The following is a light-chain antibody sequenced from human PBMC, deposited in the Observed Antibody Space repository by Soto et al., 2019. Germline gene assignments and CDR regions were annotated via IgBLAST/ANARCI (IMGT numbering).Light chain of an antibody. Sequence: QSALTQPASMSGSPGQSITISCTGTSSDVVGYNYVSWYQHHPGKAPKLIIYDVTNRPSGVSNPFSGSKSGNTASLTISGLQPEDEADYYCSSYTTSNTRQIVFGTGTKVTVL. CDR3: SSYTTSNTRQIV. J-gene: IGLJ1*01. V-gene: IGLV2-14*03. CDR2: DVT. CDR1: SSDVVGYNY.